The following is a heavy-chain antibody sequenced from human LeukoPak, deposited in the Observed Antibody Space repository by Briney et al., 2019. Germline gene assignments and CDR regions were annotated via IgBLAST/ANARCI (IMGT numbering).Heavy chain of an antibody. CDR3: ANLVTTVVTPDFV. Sequence: GGSLRLSCAASGFTFSSYWMHWVRHTPGKGLVWVSRIKGDGSSTSYADSVKGRFTISRDNAKNTLYLQMNSLRAEDTAVYYCANLVTTVVTPDFVWGQGTLVTVSS. CDR2: IKGDGSST. D-gene: IGHD4-23*01. V-gene: IGHV3-74*01. J-gene: IGHJ4*02. CDR1: GFTFSSYW.